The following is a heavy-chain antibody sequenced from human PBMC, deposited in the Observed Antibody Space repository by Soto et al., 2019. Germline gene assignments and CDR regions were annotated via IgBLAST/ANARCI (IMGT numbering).Heavy chain of an antibody. Sequence: ASVKVSCKASGYTFTSYAMHWVRQAPGQRLEWMGWINAGNGNTKYSQKFQGRVTITRDTSASTAYMELSSLRSEDTAVYYCARDRAYCSGGSCYPTFDYWGQGTLVTVSS. CDR1: GYTFTSYA. J-gene: IGHJ4*02. CDR3: ARDRAYCSGGSCYPTFDY. V-gene: IGHV1-3*01. CDR2: INAGNGNT. D-gene: IGHD2-15*01.